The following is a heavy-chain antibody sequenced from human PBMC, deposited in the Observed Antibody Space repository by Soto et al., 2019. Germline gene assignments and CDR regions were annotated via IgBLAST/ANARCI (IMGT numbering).Heavy chain of an antibody. CDR1: GYTFTNYT. J-gene: IGHJ4*02. V-gene: IGHV1-3*01. Sequence: GASVKVSCKASGYTFTNYTMHWVRQAPGQRLEWMGWINAGNGNTKYSQKFQGRVTITRDTSASTAYMELSSLRSEDTALYYCARDPLDILTGYPYYFDYWGQGTLVTVSS. CDR3: ARDPLDILTGYPYYFDY. CDR2: INAGNGNT. D-gene: IGHD3-9*01.